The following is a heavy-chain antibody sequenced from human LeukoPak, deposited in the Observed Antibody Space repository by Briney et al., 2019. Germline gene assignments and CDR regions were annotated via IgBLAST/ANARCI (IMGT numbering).Heavy chain of an antibody. CDR3: AKDLSIVVVVATTGY. CDR2: ISDTGDRM. V-gene: IGHV3-23*01. J-gene: IGHJ4*02. CDR1: GFTFSSYA. Sequence: PGGSLRLSCAASGFTFSSYAMSWVRQAPGKGLEWVSTISDTGDRMYYADSVKGRFTISRDNSKNTLYLQMNSLRAEDTAIYYCAKDLSIVVVVATTGYWGQGTLVTVSS. D-gene: IGHD2-15*01.